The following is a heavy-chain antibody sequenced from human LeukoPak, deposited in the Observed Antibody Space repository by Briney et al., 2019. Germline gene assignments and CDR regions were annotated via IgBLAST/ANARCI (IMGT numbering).Heavy chain of an antibody. D-gene: IGHD3-10*01. Sequence: GRSLRLSCAASGFTFSSYSMNWVRQAPGKGLEWVSSISSSSSYIYYADSVKGRFTISRDNAKNSLYLQMNSLRAEDTAVYYCARSRVRGQNNAFDIWGQGTMVTVSS. V-gene: IGHV3-21*01. CDR1: GFTFSSYS. CDR3: ARSRVRGQNNAFDI. CDR2: ISSSSSYI. J-gene: IGHJ3*02.